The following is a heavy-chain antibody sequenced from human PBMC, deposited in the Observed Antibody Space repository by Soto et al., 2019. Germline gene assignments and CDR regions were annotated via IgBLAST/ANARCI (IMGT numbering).Heavy chain of an antibody. J-gene: IGHJ4*02. CDR2: INPNSGGT. CDR3: AREVVVVAATPRHGYFDY. V-gene: IGHV1-2*04. Sequence: GASVKVSCKASGYTFTGYYMHWVRQAPGQGLEWMGWINPNSGGTNYAQKFKGWVTMTRDTSISTAYVELSRLRSDDTAVYYCAREVVVVAATPRHGYFDYWGQGTLVTVSS. CDR1: GYTFTGYY. D-gene: IGHD2-15*01.